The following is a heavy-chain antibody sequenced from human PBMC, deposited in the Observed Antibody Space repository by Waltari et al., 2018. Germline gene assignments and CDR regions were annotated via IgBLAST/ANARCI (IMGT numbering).Heavy chain of an antibody. CDR1: GGSISSGSYY. Sequence: QVQLQESGPGLVKPSQTLSLTCTVSGGSISSGSYYWSWIRQPAGKGLEWIGRIYTSVSTSETASLKRRVTIAGDASKNKFSLKLRSVTAADTAVYYCARGYCSGGSCYSTESYYYYMDVWGKGTTVTVSS. V-gene: IGHV4-61*02. D-gene: IGHD2-15*01. CDR2: IYTSVST. CDR3: ARGYCSGGSCYSTESYYYYMDV. J-gene: IGHJ6*03.